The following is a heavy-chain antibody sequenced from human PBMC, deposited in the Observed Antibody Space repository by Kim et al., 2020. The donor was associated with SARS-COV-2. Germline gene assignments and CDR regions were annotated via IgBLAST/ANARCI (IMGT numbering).Heavy chain of an antibody. CDR2: ISAYNGNT. CDR3: ARSGKKKITIFGVVIFDYYGMDV. D-gene: IGHD3-3*01. V-gene: IGHV1-18*04. Sequence: ASVKVSCKASGYTFTSYGISWVRQAPGQGLEWMGWISAYNGNTNYAQKLQGRVTMTTATSTSTAYMELRSLRSDDTAVYYCARSGKKKITIFGVVIFDYYGMDVWGQGTTVTVSS. CDR1: GYTFTSYG. J-gene: IGHJ6*02.